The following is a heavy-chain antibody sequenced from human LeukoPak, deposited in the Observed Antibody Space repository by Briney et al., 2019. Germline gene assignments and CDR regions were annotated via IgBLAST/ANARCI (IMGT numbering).Heavy chain of an antibody. CDR3: ARIGDCSSTSCPPGP. D-gene: IGHD2-2*01. Sequence: GASVKVSCKASGGTFSSYAISWVRQAPGQGLEWMGGIIPIFGTANYAQKFQGGVTITTDESTSTAYMELSSLRSEDTAVYYCARIGDCSSTSCPPGPWGQGTLVTVSS. CDR2: IIPIFGTA. CDR1: GGTFSSYA. J-gene: IGHJ5*02. V-gene: IGHV1-69*05.